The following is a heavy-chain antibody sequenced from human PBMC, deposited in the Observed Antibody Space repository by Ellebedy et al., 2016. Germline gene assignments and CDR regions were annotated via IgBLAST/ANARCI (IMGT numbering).Heavy chain of an antibody. CDR3: ARRRIVGATVHWYFDL. J-gene: IGHJ2*01. Sequence: SETLSLXXTVSGDSISSGDYYWGWIRQQPGEGLEWIGYIYYSGTTYYNPSLRGRVAISVATSKTQFSLKLSSVTAADTAVYYCARRRIVGATVHWYFDLWGRGTLVTVSS. D-gene: IGHD1-26*01. CDR1: GDSISSGDYY. CDR2: IYYSGTT. V-gene: IGHV4-31*03.